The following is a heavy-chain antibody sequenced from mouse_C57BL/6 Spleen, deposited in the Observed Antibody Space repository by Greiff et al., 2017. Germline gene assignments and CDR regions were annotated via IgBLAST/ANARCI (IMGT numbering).Heavy chain of an antibody. V-gene: IGHV1-15*01. CDR2: IDPETGGT. Sequence: QVQLKQSGAELVRPGASVTLSCKASGYTFTDYEMHWVKQTPVHGLEWIGAIDPETGGTAYNQKFKGKAILTADKSSSTAYMELRSLTSEDSAVYYCTSPIYDGYYGAMDYWGQGTSVTVSS. J-gene: IGHJ4*01. CDR3: TSPIYDGYYGAMDY. D-gene: IGHD2-3*01. CDR1: GYTFTDYE.